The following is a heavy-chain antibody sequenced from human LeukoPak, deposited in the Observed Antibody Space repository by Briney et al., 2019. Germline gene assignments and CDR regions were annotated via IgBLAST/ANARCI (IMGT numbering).Heavy chain of an antibody. D-gene: IGHD3-22*01. J-gene: IGHJ4*02. Sequence: SETLSLTCAVYGGSFSGYYWSWIRQPPRKGLEWIGEINHSGSTNYNPSLKSRVTISVDTSKNQFSLKLSSVTAADTAVYYCASTYYYDSSGYDYWGQGTLVTVSS. CDR2: INHSGST. CDR1: GGSFSGYY. V-gene: IGHV4-34*01. CDR3: ASTYYYDSSGYDY.